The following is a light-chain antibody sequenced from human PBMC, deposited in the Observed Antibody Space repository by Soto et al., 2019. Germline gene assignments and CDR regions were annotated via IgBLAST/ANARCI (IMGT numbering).Light chain of an antibody. CDR1: QSVTTY. V-gene: IGKV1-39*01. CDR2: AAS. Sequence: IQMTQSPSSLSASVGDRVTITCRASQSVTTYLNWYQQKPGKAPKLLIYAASSLQRGVPLRFSGSGSGTDFTLTISSLQPEDFATYYCQQTYGTPQTFGQGNKLEIK. CDR3: QQTYGTPQT. J-gene: IGKJ2*01.